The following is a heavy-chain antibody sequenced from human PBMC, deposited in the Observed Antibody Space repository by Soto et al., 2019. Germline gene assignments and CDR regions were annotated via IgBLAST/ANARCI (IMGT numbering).Heavy chain of an antibody. Sequence: LEPLSLTSTVSCGSSSSSSYYWGWIRQPPGKGLEWIGSIYYSGSTYYNPSLKSRVTISVDTSKNQFSLKLSSVTAADTAVYYCARHLSHKRITIFGVASNWFDPWGQGTLVTVSS. CDR2: IYYSGST. J-gene: IGHJ5*02. D-gene: IGHD3-3*01. V-gene: IGHV4-39*01. CDR1: CGSSSSSSYY. CDR3: ARHLSHKRITIFGVASNWFDP.